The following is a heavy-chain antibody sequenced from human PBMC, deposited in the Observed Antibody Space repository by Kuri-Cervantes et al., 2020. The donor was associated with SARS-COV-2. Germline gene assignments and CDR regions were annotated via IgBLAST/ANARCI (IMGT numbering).Heavy chain of an antibody. D-gene: IGHD5-18*01. CDR3: VKDGAAMVTGPVGYYGMDV. Sequence: GGSLRLSCAASGFTVSSNYMSWVRQAPGKGLEWVSVIYSGGSTYYADSVKGRFTISRDNSKNTLYLQMSSLRAEDTAVYYCVKDGAAMVTGPVGYYGMDVWGQGTTVTVSS. CDR1: GFTVSSNY. J-gene: IGHJ6*02. CDR2: IYSGGST. V-gene: IGHV3-53*05.